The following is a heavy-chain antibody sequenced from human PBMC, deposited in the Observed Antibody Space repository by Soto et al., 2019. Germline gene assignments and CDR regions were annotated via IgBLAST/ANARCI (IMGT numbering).Heavy chain of an antibody. V-gene: IGHV3-30*18. Sequence: GGSLRLSCAASGFTFISYGMHWVRQAPGKGLEWVAVISYDGSNKYYADSVKGRFTISRDNSKNTLYLQMNSLRAEDTAVYYCAKGGVVIGRDYGMDVWGQGTTVTVSS. J-gene: IGHJ6*02. CDR2: ISYDGSNK. CDR3: AKGGVVIGRDYGMDV. CDR1: GFTFISYG. D-gene: IGHD3-22*01.